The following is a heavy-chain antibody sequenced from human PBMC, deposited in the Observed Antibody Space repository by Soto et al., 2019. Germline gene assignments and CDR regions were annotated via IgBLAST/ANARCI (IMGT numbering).Heavy chain of an antibody. J-gene: IGHJ2*01. D-gene: IGHD4-17*01. CDR1: GYTFSSYA. CDR3: ARVGYTTVTTKWYFDL. V-gene: IGHV1-69*13. Sequence: QVQLVQSGAEVKKPGASVKVSCKASGYTFSSYAISWVRQAPGQGLEWMGGIIPIFGTANYAQKFQGRVTITADESTSTAYMELSSLRSEYTAVYYCARVGYTTVTTKWYFDLWGRGTLVTVSS. CDR2: IIPIFGTA.